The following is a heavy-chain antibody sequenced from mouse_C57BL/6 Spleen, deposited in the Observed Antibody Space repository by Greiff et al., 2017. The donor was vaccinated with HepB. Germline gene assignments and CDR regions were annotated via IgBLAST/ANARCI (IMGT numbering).Heavy chain of an antibody. Sequence: VQLQQSGPELVKPGASVKISCKASGYAFSSSWMNWVKQRPGKGLEWIGRIYPGDGDTNYNGKFKGKATLTADKSSSTAYMQLSSLTSEDSAVYFCASGGTTADYWGQGTTLTVSS. CDR2: IYPGDGDT. CDR1: GYAFSSSW. CDR3: ASGGTTADY. D-gene: IGHD1-2*01. V-gene: IGHV1-82*01. J-gene: IGHJ2*01.